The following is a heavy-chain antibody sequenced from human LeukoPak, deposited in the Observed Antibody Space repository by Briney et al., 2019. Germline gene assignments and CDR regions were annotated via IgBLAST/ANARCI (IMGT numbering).Heavy chain of an antibody. CDR3: ARTGHSSGWSAYFDY. CDR2: IKQTGSEK. V-gene: IGHV3-7*01. D-gene: IGHD6-19*01. CDR1: GFTFSHFW. Sequence: PGGSLRLSCLASGFTFSHFWMSWVRQAPGQGLEWVANIKQTGSEKYYVDSVKGRFTISRDDAKNSLYLQMNSLRVEDTAVYYCARTGHSSGWSAYFDYWGQGTLVTVSS. J-gene: IGHJ4*02.